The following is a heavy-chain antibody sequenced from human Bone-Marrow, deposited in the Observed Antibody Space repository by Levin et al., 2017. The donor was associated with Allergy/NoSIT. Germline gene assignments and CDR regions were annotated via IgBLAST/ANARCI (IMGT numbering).Heavy chain of an antibody. D-gene: IGHD5-12*01. CDR1: GFPFNNYG. J-gene: IGHJ4*02. CDR3: SKPPRRCSGYVTAGGFHS. CDR2: ISLDGSEK. Sequence: GGSLRLSCEASGFPFNNYGMHWVRQTPGKGLEWVAVISLDGSEKYYADSVKGRFTISRDNSKNTLYLQVNSPTTEDTALYFCSKPPRRCSGYVTAGGFHSWGQGTPVIVSS. V-gene: IGHV3-30*18.